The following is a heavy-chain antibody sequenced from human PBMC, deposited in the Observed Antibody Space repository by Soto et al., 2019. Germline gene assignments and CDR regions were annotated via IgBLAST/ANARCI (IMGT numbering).Heavy chain of an antibody. Sequence: GGSLRLSCAASGFSFRNAWMSWARQAPGKGLEWVGHIKSQGDGGTRDYAAPVKGRFTISRDDSKNTLFLQMNSLKNEDTAVYFCTTDLQAYCDGTTCYAGNYYYDDMDLLGQGTTVTASS. CDR1: GFSFRNAW. D-gene: IGHD2-2*01. V-gene: IGHV3-15*01. J-gene: IGHJ6*02. CDR3: TTDLQAYCDGTTCYAGNYYYDDMDL. CDR2: IKSQGDGGTR.